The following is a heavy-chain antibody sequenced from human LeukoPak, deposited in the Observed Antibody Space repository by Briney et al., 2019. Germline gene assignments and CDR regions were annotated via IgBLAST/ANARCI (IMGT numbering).Heavy chain of an antibody. J-gene: IGHJ3*02. V-gene: IGHV1-18*04. CDR2: INPNHRNA. D-gene: IGHD3-22*01. Sequence: GASVTVSYTASGYTFTSYYIHWVRPAPGQALEWMGWINPNHRNAHYLHKRRGGAAMTTDTPTSTAYMELRGVGAGDAAGDYCARVGYDSSGRHRYAFVIWGQGTMVTVSS. CDR3: ARVGYDSSGRHRYAFVI. CDR1: GYTFTSYY.